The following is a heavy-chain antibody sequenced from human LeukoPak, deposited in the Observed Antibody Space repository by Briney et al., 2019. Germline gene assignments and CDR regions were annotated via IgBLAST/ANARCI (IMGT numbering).Heavy chain of an antibody. CDR2: ISGSGGST. CDR1: GSTFSSYA. J-gene: IGHJ5*02. V-gene: IGHV3-23*01. CDR3: AKDRTISGYTPLS. Sequence: GGSLRLSCAASGSTFSSYAMSWVRQAPGKGLEWVSAISGSGGSTYYADSVKGRFTISRDNSKNTLHLQMNSLRAEDTAVYYCAKDRTISGYTPLSWGQGTLVTVSS. D-gene: IGHD3-3*01.